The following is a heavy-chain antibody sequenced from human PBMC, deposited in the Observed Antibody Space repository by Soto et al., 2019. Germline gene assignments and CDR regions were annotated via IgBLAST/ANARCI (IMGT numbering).Heavy chain of an antibody. J-gene: IGHJ4*02. D-gene: IGHD7-27*01. Sequence: SETLSLTCTVSSGSISTYYWSWIRQPPGKGLEWIGYIYYTGSTNYNPSLKTRVAISMDTSKNQFSLNLSSVTAADTAVYYCAGAPNWAYFDFWGPGALVTVSS. CDR3: AGAPNWAYFDF. CDR1: SGSISTYY. V-gene: IGHV4-59*01. CDR2: IYYTGST.